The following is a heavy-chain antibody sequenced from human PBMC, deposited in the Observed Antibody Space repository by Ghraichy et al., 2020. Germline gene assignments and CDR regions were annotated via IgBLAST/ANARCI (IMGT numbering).Heavy chain of an antibody. D-gene: IGHD6-19*01. V-gene: IGHV4-4*07. J-gene: IGHJ5*02. CDR2: IYTSGST. CDR1: GGSISSYY. Sequence: SETLSLTCTVSGGSISSYYWSWIRQLAGMGLEWIGRIYTSGSTNYNPSLNSRVTMSVDTSKNQFSLKLSSVTAADTAVYYCARVGYSSGWYDVYWFVPWGQGTLVIVSS. CDR3: ARVGYSSGWYDVYWFVP.